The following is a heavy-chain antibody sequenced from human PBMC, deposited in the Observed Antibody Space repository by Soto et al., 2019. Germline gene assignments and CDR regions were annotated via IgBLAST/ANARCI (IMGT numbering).Heavy chain of an antibody. CDR2: IYYSGST. J-gene: IGHJ4*02. CDR1: GRSLSSGGYY. Sequence: QVHLQESGPGLVNPSQTLSLSCTVSGRSLSSGGYYWSWIRQHPGKGLEWIGFIYYSGSTYYNPSLKSRVTISVDTSQNQFSLKLSSVTAADTAVYYCARDTQRGYSGYFDSWGQGTLVTVSS. D-gene: IGHD5-12*01. CDR3: ARDTQRGYSGYFDS. V-gene: IGHV4-31*03.